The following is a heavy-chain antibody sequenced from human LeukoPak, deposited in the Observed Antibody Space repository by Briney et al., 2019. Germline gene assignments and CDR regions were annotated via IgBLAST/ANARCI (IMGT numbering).Heavy chain of an antibody. J-gene: IGHJ4*02. V-gene: IGHV3-48*03. Sequence: GGSLRLSCEASGFTFSSYEMNWVRQAPGKGLEWVSYISSSGSTIYYADSVKGRFTISRDNAKNSLYLQMNSLRAEDTAVYYCARDLGIVVVPAASYWGQGTLVTVSS. CDR3: ARDLGIVVVPAASY. CDR2: ISSSGSTI. CDR1: GFTFSSYE. D-gene: IGHD2-2*01.